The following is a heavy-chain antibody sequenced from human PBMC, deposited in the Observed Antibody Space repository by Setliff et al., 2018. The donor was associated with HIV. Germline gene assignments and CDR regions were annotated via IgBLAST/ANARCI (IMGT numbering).Heavy chain of an antibody. D-gene: IGHD5-18*01. J-gene: IGHJ6*03. Sequence: SETLSLTCAVYGGSFSGYYWNWIRQPPGKGLEWIGEINHSGSTNYNPSLKSRVTISVDTSKNQFSLKLSSVTAADTAVYYCARGAIQLWLRSYYYMDVWGKGTTVTVSS. V-gene: IGHV4-34*01. CDR2: INHSGST. CDR3: ARGAIQLWLRSYYYMDV. CDR1: GGSFSGYY.